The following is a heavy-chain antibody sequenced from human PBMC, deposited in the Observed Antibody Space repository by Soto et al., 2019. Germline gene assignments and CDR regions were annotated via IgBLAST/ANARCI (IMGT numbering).Heavy chain of an antibody. CDR3: ARGPWYYDILTGYPAYFDY. CDR1: GGSFSGYY. J-gene: IGHJ4*02. CDR2: INHSGST. D-gene: IGHD3-9*01. V-gene: IGHV4-34*01. Sequence: PSETLSLTCAVYGGSFSGYYWSWIRQPPGKGLEWIGEINHSGSTNYNPSLKSRVTISVDTSKNQFSLKLSSVTAADTAVYYCARGPWYYDILTGYPAYFDYWGQGTLVTVSS.